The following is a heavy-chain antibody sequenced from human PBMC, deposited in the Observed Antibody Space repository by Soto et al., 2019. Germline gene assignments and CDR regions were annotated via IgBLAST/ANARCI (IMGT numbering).Heavy chain of an antibody. Sequence: EVQLVESGGGLVKPGGSLRLSCAASGFTFSTSSMNWVRQTPGQGLEWVSSISGSSYNIYYADSVKGRFTISRDNAKNALYLQMKRLRAEDTAVYYCARDNGYDAATLDYWGQGTLVTVSS. CDR1: GFTFSTSS. J-gene: IGHJ4*02. CDR2: ISGSSYNI. CDR3: ARDNGYDAATLDY. V-gene: IGHV3-21*02. D-gene: IGHD5-12*01.